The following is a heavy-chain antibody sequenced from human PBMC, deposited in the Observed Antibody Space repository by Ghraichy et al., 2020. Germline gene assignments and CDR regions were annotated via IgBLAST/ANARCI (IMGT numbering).Heavy chain of an antibody. CDR3: ARDSRTGLTGDLDY. J-gene: IGHJ4*02. V-gene: IGHV1-3*01. Sequence: ASVKVSCKASGYTFTNYAMHWVRQAPGQRLEWVGWINADIGSTKYSQKFQDRVTITSDTSASTVYMELRSLRSEDTAVYYCARDSRTGLTGDLDYWGQGTLVTVSS. D-gene: IGHD7-27*01. CDR2: INADIGST. CDR1: GYTFTNYA.